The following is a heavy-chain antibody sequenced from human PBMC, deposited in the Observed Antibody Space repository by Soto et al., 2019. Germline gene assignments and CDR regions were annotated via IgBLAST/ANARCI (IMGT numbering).Heavy chain of an antibody. Sequence: PSETLSLTCTVSGGSISSSSYYWGWIRQPPGKGLEWIGSIYYSGSTYYNPSLKSRVTISVDTSKNQFSLKLSSVTAADTAVYYCARHAYYYDSSGYSILGAFDIWGQGTMVTVSS. V-gene: IGHV4-39*01. D-gene: IGHD3-22*01. CDR2: IYYSGST. CDR1: GGSISSSSYY. J-gene: IGHJ3*02. CDR3: ARHAYYYDSSGYSILGAFDI.